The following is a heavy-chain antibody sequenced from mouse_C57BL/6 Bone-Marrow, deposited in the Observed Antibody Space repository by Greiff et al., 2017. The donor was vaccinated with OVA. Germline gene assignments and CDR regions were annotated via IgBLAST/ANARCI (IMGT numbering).Heavy chain of an antibody. CDR3: SRGVLRDWYDDG. CDR2: ITVKSDNYGA. CDR1: GFTFSNYR. D-gene: IGHD1-1*01. V-gene: IGHV13-2*01. Sequence: VQLVETGGGLVRPGNSLKLSCVTSGFTFSNYRMHWLRQPPGKRLEWIAVITVKSDNYGANYAVSVKGTFAISRDYSKSNVYLEMNRRRYEDTAAYVCSRGVLRDWYDDGWDAGTTVAVS. J-gene: IGHJ1*01.